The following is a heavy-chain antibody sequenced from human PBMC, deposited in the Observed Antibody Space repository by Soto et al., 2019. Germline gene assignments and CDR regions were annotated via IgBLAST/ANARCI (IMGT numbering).Heavy chain of an antibody. Sequence: XSVKVSCKASVYTFTSYGISWVRQAPGQGLEWMGWISAYNANTNYAQKLQGRVTMTTDTSTSTSYMELRSLRSDDTAVYFCARDRLGATGDSWGQGTLVTVSS. CDR1: VYTFTSYG. CDR2: ISAYNANT. J-gene: IGHJ4*02. V-gene: IGHV1-18*01. CDR3: ARDRLGATGDS. D-gene: IGHD1-26*01.